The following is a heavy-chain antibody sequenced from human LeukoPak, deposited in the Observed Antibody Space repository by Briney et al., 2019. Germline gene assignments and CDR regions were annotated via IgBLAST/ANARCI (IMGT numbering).Heavy chain of an antibody. CDR3: ARALSVYSGYDDAVDI. CDR1: GYTFTDYY. V-gene: IGHV1-2*02. CDR2: SNPNSGGT. D-gene: IGHD5-12*01. J-gene: IGHJ3*02. Sequence: ASVKVSCKASGYTFTDYYMHWVRQAPGQGLEWMGWSNPNSGGTKCAQNFQGRVTMTRDTSMNTAYMELSRLRPDDTAVYYCARALSVYSGYDDAVDIWGQGTMVTVSS.